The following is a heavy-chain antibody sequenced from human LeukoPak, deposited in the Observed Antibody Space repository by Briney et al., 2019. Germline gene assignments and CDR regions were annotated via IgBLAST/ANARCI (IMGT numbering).Heavy chain of an antibody. Sequence: PSETLSLTCTVSGVSISSSNSYWSWIRQPPGKGLEWIGEINHSGSTNYNPSLKSRVTISVDTSKNQFSLKLSSVTAADTAVYYCARRGIVGVYWGQGTLVTVSS. D-gene: IGHD1-26*01. CDR2: INHSGST. CDR1: GVSISSSNSY. V-gene: IGHV4-39*07. CDR3: ARRGIVGVY. J-gene: IGHJ4*02.